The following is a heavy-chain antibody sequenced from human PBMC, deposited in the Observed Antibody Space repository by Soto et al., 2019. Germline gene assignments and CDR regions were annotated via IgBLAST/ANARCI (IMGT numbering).Heavy chain of an antibody. D-gene: IGHD3-10*01. CDR3: ACRGSGQRGSN. J-gene: IGHJ4*02. CDR2: INHSGST. V-gene: IGHV4-34*01. CDR1: GGSFSGYY. Sequence: QVQLQQWGAGLLKPSETLSLTCAVYGGSFSGYYRSWILQPPGKGLEWIGEINHSGSTNYNPSLKSRVTISVDTSKNLFSLKLSSVTAADTAVYYCACRGSGQRGSNWGQGTLVTVST.